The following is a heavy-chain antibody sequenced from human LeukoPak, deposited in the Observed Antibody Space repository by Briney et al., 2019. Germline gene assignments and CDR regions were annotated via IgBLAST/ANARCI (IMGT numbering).Heavy chain of an antibody. CDR2: IIPILGIA. V-gene: IGHV1-69*04. CDR3: ARRDTAMAGFDY. CDR1: GYTFTSYG. J-gene: IGHJ4*02. D-gene: IGHD5-18*01. Sequence: SVKVSCKASGYTFTSYGISWVRQAPGQGLEWMGRIIPILGIANYAQKFQGRVTITADKSTSTAYMELSSLRSEDTAVYYCARRDTAMAGFDYWGQGTLVTVSS.